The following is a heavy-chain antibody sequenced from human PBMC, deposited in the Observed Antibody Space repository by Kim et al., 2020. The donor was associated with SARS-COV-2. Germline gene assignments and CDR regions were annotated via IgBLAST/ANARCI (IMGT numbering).Heavy chain of an antibody. J-gene: IGHJ4*02. CDR1: GFTFDDYA. Sequence: GGSLRLSCAASGFTFDDYAMHWVRQAPGKGLEWVSGISWNSGSIGYADSVKGRFTISRDNAKNSLYLQMNSLRAEDTALYYCAKDKSYDILTGYYGYWGQGTLVTVSS. CDR2: ISWNSGSI. D-gene: IGHD3-9*01. V-gene: IGHV3-9*01. CDR3: AKDKSYDILTGYYGY.